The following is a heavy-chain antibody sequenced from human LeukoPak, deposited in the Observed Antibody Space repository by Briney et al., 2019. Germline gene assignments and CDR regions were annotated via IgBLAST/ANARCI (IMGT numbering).Heavy chain of an antibody. CDR1: GFTVSSND. D-gene: IGHD3-16*01. Sequence: GGSLRLSCAASGFTVSSNDMSWVRQAPGKGLEWVSLIYAGGSSSAFYADSVKGRFTGSRHDSKTTLDLQMNGLRADDTAVYYCLRQGVGDPPRWGQGTLVTVSS. J-gene: IGHJ4*02. CDR3: LRQGVGDPPR. V-gene: IGHV3-53*04. CDR2: IYAGGSSSA.